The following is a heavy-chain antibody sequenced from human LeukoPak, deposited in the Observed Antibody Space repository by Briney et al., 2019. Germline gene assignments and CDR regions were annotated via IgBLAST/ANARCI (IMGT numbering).Heavy chain of an antibody. CDR3: ARIGTWPSNDFDY. J-gene: IGHJ4*02. D-gene: IGHD1-26*01. CDR1: GYTFTGYY. CDR2: INPNSDDS. Sequence: ASVKVSCTASGYTFTGYYMHWVRQAPGQGLEWMGWINPNSDDSNYAQKFQGRVTLTRDTSISTAFMELSRLRSDDTAVYYCARIGTWPSNDFDYWGQGTLVTVSS. V-gene: IGHV1-2*02.